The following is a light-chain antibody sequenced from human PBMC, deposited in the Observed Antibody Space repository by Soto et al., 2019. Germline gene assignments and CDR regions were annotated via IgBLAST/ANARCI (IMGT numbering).Light chain of an antibody. CDR2: AAS. Sequence: DIQMTQSPSSLSASVGDRVTITCRATQGISNYLAWYQQEPGKVPKLLIYAASTLQSGVPSRFSGSGSGTDFTLTISSLQPEDVATYYCQKYDSALGTFGQGTKVDIK. CDR3: QKYDSALGT. J-gene: IGKJ1*01. V-gene: IGKV1-27*01. CDR1: QGISNY.